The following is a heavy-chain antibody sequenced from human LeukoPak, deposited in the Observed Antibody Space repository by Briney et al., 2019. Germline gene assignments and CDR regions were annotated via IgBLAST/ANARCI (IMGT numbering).Heavy chain of an antibody. CDR3: ARATVTPPDYYYYYYMDV. V-gene: IGHV3-21*01. CDR2: ISSSSSYI. CDR1: GFTFSSYS. Sequence: GGSLRLSCAASGFTFSSYSMNWVRQAPGKGPEWVSSISSSSSYIYFADSVKGRFTISRDNAKNSLYLQMNSLRAEDTAVYYCARATVTPPDYYYYYYMDVWGKGTTVTVSS. D-gene: IGHD4-17*01. J-gene: IGHJ6*03.